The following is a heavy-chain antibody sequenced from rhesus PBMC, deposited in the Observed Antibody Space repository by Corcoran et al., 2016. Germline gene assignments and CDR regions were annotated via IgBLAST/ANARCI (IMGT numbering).Heavy chain of an antibody. CDR3: ARDGEHRGGIHV. CDR1: VGSLSDDYY. V-gene: IGHV4-106*01. J-gene: IGHJ5-1*01. Sequence: QVQLQESGPGLVQPSETLSLTCAVSVGSLSDDYYWSWIRQPRGKWLEWIWYIYGSGGVTNYNPSLKNRVNISIDTSKNQFSLKLSSVTAADTAVYYCARDGEHRGGIHVWGPGVLVTVSS. CDR2: IYGSGGVT. D-gene: IGHD2-27*01.